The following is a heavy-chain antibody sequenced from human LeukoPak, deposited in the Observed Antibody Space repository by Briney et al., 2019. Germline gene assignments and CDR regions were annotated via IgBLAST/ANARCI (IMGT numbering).Heavy chain of an antibody. CDR1: GFTLSDYY. V-gene: IGHV3-11*04. J-gene: IGHJ6*02. D-gene: IGHD6-19*01. CDR2: ISIGGTTT. CDR3: ARDWEAVAGRRPYGMDV. Sequence: PGGSLRLSCAVSGFTLSDYYMSWVRQAPGKGLEWVSYISIGGTTTDYADSVKGRFTISRDNAKNSLYLQMNSLRAEDTAVYYCARDWEAVAGRRPYGMDVWGQGTTVTVSS.